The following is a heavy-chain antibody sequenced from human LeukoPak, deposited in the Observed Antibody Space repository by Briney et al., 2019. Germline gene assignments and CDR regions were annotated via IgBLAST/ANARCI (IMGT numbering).Heavy chain of an antibody. CDR1: GFTFSDYF. CDR3: ARGPMVRTNLFDY. V-gene: IGHV3-11*04. Sequence: GGSLRLSCAASGFTFSDYFTGWLRQAPGQGLEWVSYITNNGRKTYYADSMKGRFTISRDNAKNTLYLQMNSLRAEDTAVYYCARGPMVRTNLFDYWGQGTLVTVSS. J-gene: IGHJ4*02. D-gene: IGHD3-10*01. CDR2: ITNNGRKT.